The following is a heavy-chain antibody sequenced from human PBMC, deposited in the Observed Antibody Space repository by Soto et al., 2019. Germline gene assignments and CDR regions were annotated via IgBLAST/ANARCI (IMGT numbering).Heavy chain of an antibody. J-gene: IGHJ4*02. CDR2: IYYSGST. CDR1: GGSVSSGSYY. Sequence: QVQLQESGPGLVKPSETLSLTCTVSGGSVSSGSYYWSWIRQPPGKGLEWIGYIYYSGSTNYNPSLRGRGTLSVDTSKNQSSLKLSSVTAADTAVYYCARWAVADTGYFDYWGQGTLVTVSS. D-gene: IGHD6-19*01. CDR3: ARWAVADTGYFDY. V-gene: IGHV4-61*01.